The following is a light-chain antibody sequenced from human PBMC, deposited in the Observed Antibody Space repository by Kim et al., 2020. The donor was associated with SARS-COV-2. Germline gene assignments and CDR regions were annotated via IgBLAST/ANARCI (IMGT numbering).Light chain of an antibody. CDR3: QTWDTDIMV. CDR1: RGDRTYA. J-gene: IGLJ3*02. Sequence: SVKLTGTLGRGDRTYAFAWHQQQPEKGHRYLMKVNGDGSHRKGDGIPDRFSGSSSGAERYLTISSRQSEDEADYYCQTWDTDIMVFGGGTQLTVL. V-gene: IGLV4-69*01. CDR2: VNGDGSH.